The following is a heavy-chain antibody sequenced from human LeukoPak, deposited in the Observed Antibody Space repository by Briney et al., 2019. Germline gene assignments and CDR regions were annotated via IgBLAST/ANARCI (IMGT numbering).Heavy chain of an antibody. Sequence: ASVKVSCKASGYTFTGYYMHWVRQAPGQGLEWMGWINPNSGGKNYAQKFQGRITMTRDTSISTDYMELSRLRSDDTAVYYGASPTHEYCSGGSCYYRIDYWGQGTLVNVSS. CDR3: ASPTHEYCSGGSCYYRIDY. J-gene: IGHJ4*02. CDR1: GYTFTGYY. CDR2: INPNSGGK. V-gene: IGHV1-2*02. D-gene: IGHD2-15*01.